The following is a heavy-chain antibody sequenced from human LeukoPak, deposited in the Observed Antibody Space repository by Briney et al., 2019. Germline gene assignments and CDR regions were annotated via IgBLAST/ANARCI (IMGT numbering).Heavy chain of an antibody. J-gene: IGHJ4*02. CDR2: IWYDGSNK. D-gene: IGHD3-22*01. CDR3: ARDRDDSSGYYFY. V-gene: IGHV3-33*08. CDR1: GFTFNIYT. Sequence: GRSLRLSCAASGFTFNIYTMHWVRQAPGKGLEWVAVIWYDGSNKYYADSVKGRFTISRDNSKNTLYLQMNSLRAEDTAVYYCARDRDDSSGYYFYWGQGTLVTVSS.